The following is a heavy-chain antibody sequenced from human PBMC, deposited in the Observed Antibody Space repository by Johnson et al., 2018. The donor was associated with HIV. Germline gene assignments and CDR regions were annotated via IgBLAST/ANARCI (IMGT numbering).Heavy chain of an antibody. V-gene: IGHV3-7*02. D-gene: IGHD5-18*01. CDR3: TRLPSGYSRDAFDI. J-gene: IGHJ3*02. CDR2: IKQDGSEK. Sequence: VQLVESGGGLVQPGGSLRLSCAGSGFTFSDYWMKWVRQAPGKGLEWVANIKQDGSEKYYVDSVKGRFTISRDNAKNSLYLQMNSLRAEDTAVYYCTRLPSGYSRDAFDIWGQGTMVTVSS. CDR1: GFTFSDYW.